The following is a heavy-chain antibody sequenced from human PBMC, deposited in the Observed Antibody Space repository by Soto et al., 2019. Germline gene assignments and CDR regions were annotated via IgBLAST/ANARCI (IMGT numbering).Heavy chain of an antibody. J-gene: IGHJ6*02. V-gene: IGHV3-11*06. D-gene: IGHD3-22*01. CDR1: GFTFSDYY. Sequence: QVQLVESGGGLVKPGGSLRLSCAASGFTFSDYYMSWIRQAPGKELEWVSYISSSSSYTNYADSVKGRFTISTDNAKNSLYLQMNSVIAEDSAVYYCARERTERVDYDSSGYYYYYYCVDFWGQGTTGTVSS. CDR2: ISSSSSYT. CDR3: ARERTERVDYDSSGYYYYYYCVDF.